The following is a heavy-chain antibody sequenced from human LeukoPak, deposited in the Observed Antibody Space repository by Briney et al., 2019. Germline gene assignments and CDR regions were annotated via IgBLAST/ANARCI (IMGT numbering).Heavy chain of an antibody. V-gene: IGHV4-39*01. Sequence: PSESLSLTCTVAGDSISGSRYYWGCIRQPPGKGLECIGSIYYSGSTYFKPSLKGRVTISVDTSKNQFSLKLSSVTAADTAVYFCARLWRIADWAFDFWGQGTMVTVSS. CDR3: ARLWRIADWAFDF. CDR1: GDSISGSRYY. J-gene: IGHJ3*01. CDR2: IYYSGST. D-gene: IGHD6-13*01.